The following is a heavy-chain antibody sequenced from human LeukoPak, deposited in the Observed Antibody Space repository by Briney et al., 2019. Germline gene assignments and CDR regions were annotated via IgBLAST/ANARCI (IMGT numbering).Heavy chain of an antibody. CDR2: IYDSGST. J-gene: IGHJ4*02. D-gene: IGHD4-23*01. Sequence: SETLSLTCTVSGGSIRSSYYYWGWIRQPPGKGLEWIVSIYDSGSTYYNPSLKSRVTISVDPSKNQFSLKLNSVTAADTAVYSCARQNGGEIDYWGQGTLVTVSS. CDR1: GGSIRSSYYY. CDR3: ARQNGGEIDY. V-gene: IGHV4-39*01.